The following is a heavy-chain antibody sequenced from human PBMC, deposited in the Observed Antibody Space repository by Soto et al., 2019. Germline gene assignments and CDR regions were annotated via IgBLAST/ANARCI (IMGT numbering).Heavy chain of an antibody. Sequence: QVQLVESGGGVVQPGRSLRLSCAASGFTFSSYAMHWVRQAPGKGLEWVAVISYDGSNKYYADSVKGRFTISRDNSKNTLYMQMTSLRAEDTAVYYCARGPYDSSGYQDFWGQGTLVTVSS. CDR2: ISYDGSNK. CDR3: ARGPYDSSGYQDF. J-gene: IGHJ4*02. D-gene: IGHD3-22*01. CDR1: GFTFSSYA. V-gene: IGHV3-30-3*01.